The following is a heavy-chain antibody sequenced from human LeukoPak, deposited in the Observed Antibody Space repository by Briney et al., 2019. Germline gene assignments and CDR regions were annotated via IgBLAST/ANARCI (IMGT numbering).Heavy chain of an antibody. CDR2: IYNNETA. CDR3: VRETAQYNFGYHAFDL. Sequence: SETLSLTCTVSGGSISGIFWSWIRQPPGKGLEWIGYIYNNETAKYNPSLRSRVTMSSDTSKNHFSLKMTSMTASDTAVYYCVRETAQYNFGYHAFDLWGQGTMVTVSS. CDR1: GGSISGIF. J-gene: IGHJ3*01. V-gene: IGHV4-59*01. D-gene: IGHD5-18*01.